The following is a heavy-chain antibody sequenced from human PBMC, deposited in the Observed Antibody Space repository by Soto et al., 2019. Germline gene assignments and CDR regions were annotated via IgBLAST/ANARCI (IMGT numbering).Heavy chain of an antibody. CDR1: GYTFTRDG. D-gene: IGHD1-26*01. CDR2: ISPYNNNT. CDR3: ARDRRGLRSPYFGSQYFDS. J-gene: IGHJ4*02. V-gene: IGHV1-18*04. Sequence: QVQLVQSGLEVKKPGASVKVSCKTSGYTFTRDGLSWVRQAPGQGLEWMGWISPYNNNTKYAQRFQGRVTMTTDTSTKTVYMELTSLTSADTAVYYCARDRRGLRSPYFGSQYFDSWGQGTLVTVSS.